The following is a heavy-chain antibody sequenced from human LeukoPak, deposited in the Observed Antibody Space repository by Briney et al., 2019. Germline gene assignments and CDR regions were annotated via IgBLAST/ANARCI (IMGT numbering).Heavy chain of an antibody. CDR3: ATGYSSSWLIDY. Sequence: SETLSLTCTVSGGSISSGGYHWSWIRQHPGKGLEWIGYIYYSGSTYYNPSLKSRVTISVDTSKNQFSLKLSSVTAADTAVYYCATGYSSSWLIDYWGQGTLVTVSS. D-gene: IGHD6-13*01. CDR1: GGSISSGGYH. V-gene: IGHV4-31*03. CDR2: IYYSGST. J-gene: IGHJ4*02.